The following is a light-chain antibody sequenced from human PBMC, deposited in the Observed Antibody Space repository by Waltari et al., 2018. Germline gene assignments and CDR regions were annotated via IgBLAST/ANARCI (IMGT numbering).Light chain of an antibody. CDR3: QSYDSSLSALYV. CDR2: GNS. J-gene: IGLJ1*01. Sequence: QSVLTQPPSVSGAPGQGVTISCTGSSPNIGAGFAVHWYQQPPGPAPKLLSYGNSNRPSGVPDRFSGSKSGTSASLAITGLQAEDEADYYCQSYDSSLSALYVFGTGTKVTVL. V-gene: IGLV1-40*01. CDR1: SPNIGAGFA.